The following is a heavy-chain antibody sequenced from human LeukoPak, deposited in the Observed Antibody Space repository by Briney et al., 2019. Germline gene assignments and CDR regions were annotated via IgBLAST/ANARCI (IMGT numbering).Heavy chain of an antibody. CDR2: INPNSGGT. Sequence: ASVKVSCKASGYAFTGYYMHWVRQAPGQGLEWMGRINPNSGGTNYAQKFQGRVTMTRDTSISTAYMELSRLRSDDTAVYYCARGGKGGYYGSGSYYEGYYYYYYMDVWGKGTTVTISS. D-gene: IGHD3-10*01. V-gene: IGHV1-2*06. CDR3: ARGGKGGYYGSGSYYEGYYYYYYMDV. J-gene: IGHJ6*03. CDR1: GYAFTGYY.